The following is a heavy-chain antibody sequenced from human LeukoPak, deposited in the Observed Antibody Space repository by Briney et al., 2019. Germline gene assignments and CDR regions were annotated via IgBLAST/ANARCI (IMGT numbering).Heavy chain of an antibody. J-gene: IGHJ3*02. CDR1: GFTFSSYS. V-gene: IGHV3-7*01. CDR3: ARGHMNYGSGSYWPSAFDI. CDR2: IHQHGSKE. D-gene: IGHD3-10*01. Sequence: PGGSLRLSCTASGFTFSSYSLNWVRQAPGKGLEWVANIHQHGSKENYVDSVKGRFTISRDNSKNTLYLQMNSLRPEDMAVYYCARGHMNYGSGSYWPSAFDIWGQGTMVTVSS.